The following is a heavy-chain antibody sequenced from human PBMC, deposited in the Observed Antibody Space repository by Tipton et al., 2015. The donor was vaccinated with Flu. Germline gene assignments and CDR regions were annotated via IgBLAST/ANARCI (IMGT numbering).Heavy chain of an antibody. CDR3: ARDPGRVVVVAALYGMDV. D-gene: IGHD2-15*01. V-gene: IGHV4-30-4*01. CDR2: IYYSGST. Sequence: TLSLTCTVSGGSISSGDYYWSWIRQPPGKGLEWIGYIYYSGSTYYNPSLKSRVTISVDTSKNQFSLKLSSATAADTAVYYCARDPGRVVVVAALYGMDVWGQGTTVTVSS. J-gene: IGHJ6*02. CDR1: GGSISSGDYY.